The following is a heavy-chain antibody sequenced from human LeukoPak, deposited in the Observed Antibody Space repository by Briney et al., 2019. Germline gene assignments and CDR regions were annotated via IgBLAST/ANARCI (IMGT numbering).Heavy chain of an antibody. J-gene: IGHJ6*03. CDR1: GFTVSSNY. D-gene: IGHD3-10*01. CDR2: IYSGGST. CDR3: ARVLKGYGSGSYYRAYYYYYMDV. Sequence: GGSLRLSCAASGFTVSSNYMSWVRQAPGKGLEWVSVIYSGGSTYYADSVKGRFTISRDNSKNTLYLQMNSLRAEDTAVYYCARVLKGYGSGSYYRAYYYYYMDVWGKGTTVTISS. V-gene: IGHV3-53*01.